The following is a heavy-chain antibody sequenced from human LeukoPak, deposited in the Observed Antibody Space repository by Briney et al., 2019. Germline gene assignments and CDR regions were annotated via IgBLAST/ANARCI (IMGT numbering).Heavy chain of an antibody. Sequence: ASVKVSCKASGYTFTSYYMHWVRQAPGQGLEWMGIINPSGGNTSYAQKFQGRVTMTRDTSTSTVYMELCSLRSEDTAVYYCALRDYYDSSGQEHWGQGTLVTVSS. CDR1: GYTFTSYY. CDR2: INPSGGNT. CDR3: ALRDYYDSSGQEH. D-gene: IGHD3-22*01. V-gene: IGHV1-46*01. J-gene: IGHJ1*01.